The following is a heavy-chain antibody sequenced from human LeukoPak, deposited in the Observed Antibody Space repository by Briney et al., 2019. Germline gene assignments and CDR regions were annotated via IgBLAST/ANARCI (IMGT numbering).Heavy chain of an antibody. J-gene: IGHJ6*03. Sequence: PGGSLRLSCAASGFTFSSYGMHWVRQAPGKGLDWVAVISYDGSNKYYADSVKGRFTISRDNSKNTLYLQMNSLRVEDTAVYYCAKARGSVVLPTDYMDVWGKGTTVTVSS. V-gene: IGHV3-30*18. CDR1: GFTFSSYG. CDR2: ISYDGSNK. D-gene: IGHD2-2*01. CDR3: AKARGSVVLPTDYMDV.